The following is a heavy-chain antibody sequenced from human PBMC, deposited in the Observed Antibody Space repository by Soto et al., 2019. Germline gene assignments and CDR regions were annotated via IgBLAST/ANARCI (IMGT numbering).Heavy chain of an antibody. V-gene: IGHV1-3*01. Sequence: SGKVCCKASGYTFTSYAMHWVRQAPGQRLEWMGWINAGNGNTKYSQKFQGRVTITRDTSASTAYMELSSLRSEDTAVYYCARHGVEVTAFRIRSISYYFDYWGQGTLVTVSS. CDR2: INAGNGNT. D-gene: IGHD2-21*02. J-gene: IGHJ4*02. CDR1: GYTFTSYA. CDR3: ARHGVEVTAFRIRSISYYFDY.